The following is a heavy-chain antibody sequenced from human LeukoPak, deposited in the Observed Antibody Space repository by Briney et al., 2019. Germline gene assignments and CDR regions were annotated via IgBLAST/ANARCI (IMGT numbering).Heavy chain of an antibody. CDR2: IGASGDST. D-gene: IGHD3-22*01. Sequence: GGSLRLSCAASGFTFSSYSMNWVRQAPGKGLEWVSAIGASGDSTYYADSVKGRFTIPRDNSKNTLYLQMNSLRAEDTAVYYCAKWSDSTGYYSYYFDYWGQGTLVTVSS. CDR3: AKWSDSTGYYSYYFDY. J-gene: IGHJ4*02. CDR1: GFTFSSYS. V-gene: IGHV3-23*01.